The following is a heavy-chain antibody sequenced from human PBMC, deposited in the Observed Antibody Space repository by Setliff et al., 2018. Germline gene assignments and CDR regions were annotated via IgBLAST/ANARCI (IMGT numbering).Heavy chain of an antibody. V-gene: IGHV3-7*03. CDR3: AREVWTIYDKSRSGYTDL. CDR1: GFTISNYW. D-gene: IGHD3-3*01. CDR2: IRQDGTNK. Sequence: PGGSLRLSCVASGFTISNYWMAWVRQAPGKGLEWVADIRQDGTNKYYMDSVEGRFTISRDNSKNSVYLQMNSLRAEDTALYHCAREVWTIYDKSRSGYTDLWGQGTQVTVSS. J-gene: IGHJ5*02.